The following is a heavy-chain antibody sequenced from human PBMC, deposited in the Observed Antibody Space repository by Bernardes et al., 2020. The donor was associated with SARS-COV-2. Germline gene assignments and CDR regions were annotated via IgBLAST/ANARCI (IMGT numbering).Heavy chain of an antibody. Sequence: GGSLRLSCAASGFSFNNYAMPWVRQAPGKGLEWVADISYEGSKRNFADSVKGRITVSRDSAKNMVYLQMNSLRSEDTAVYYCAKARSLFMLYYDDAFDIWGQGTMVIVSS. CDR1: GFSFNNYA. CDR3: AKARSLFMLYYDDAFDI. V-gene: IGHV3-30*18. CDR2: ISYEGSKR. D-gene: IGHD2-8*01. J-gene: IGHJ3*02.